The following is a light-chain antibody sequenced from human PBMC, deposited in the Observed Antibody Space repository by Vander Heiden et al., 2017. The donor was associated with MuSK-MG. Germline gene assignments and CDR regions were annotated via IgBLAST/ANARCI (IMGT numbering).Light chain of an antibody. CDR1: SLRSYY. V-gene: IGLV3-19*01. CDR2: GKN. Sequence: SSELTQDPAVSVALGQTVRITCQGDSLRSYYASWYQQKPGQAPGLVIYGKNNRPSGIPDRFSGSSSGNTASLTITGAQAEDEADYYCNSRDSSDNHLGVFGGGTKLTVL. CDR3: NSRDSSDNHLGV. J-gene: IGLJ2*01.